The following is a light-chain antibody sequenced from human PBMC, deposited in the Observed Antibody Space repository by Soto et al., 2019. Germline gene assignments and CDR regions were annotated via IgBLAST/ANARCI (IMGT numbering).Light chain of an antibody. Sequence: DIHKTVSLDFLTRPLGARVTXTCRASERITIYLNWYRQKPGISRELLIYSASKLKSGVPSGFSGSGTETDFTLTLHRLQPGHVAAYQCHKYSPSRLTFCGESKVDIK. CDR2: SAS. CDR3: HKYSPSRLT. CDR1: ERITIY. J-gene: IGKJ4*01. V-gene: IGKV1-39*02.